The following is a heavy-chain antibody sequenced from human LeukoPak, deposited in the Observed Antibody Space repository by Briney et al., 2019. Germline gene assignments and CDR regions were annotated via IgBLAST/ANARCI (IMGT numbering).Heavy chain of an antibody. J-gene: IGHJ4*02. CDR2: IYYSGST. CDR1: SGSISTYY. Sequence: PSETLSLTCTVSSGSISTYYWSWIRQPPGKGLEWIGYIYYSGSTYFNPSLKSRVTMSIDTSKNQFSLNLASVTATDTAVYYCARTRPGTGYFFDYWGRGTLVTVSS. CDR3: ARTRPGTGYFFDY. D-gene: IGHD6-19*01. V-gene: IGHV4-59*08.